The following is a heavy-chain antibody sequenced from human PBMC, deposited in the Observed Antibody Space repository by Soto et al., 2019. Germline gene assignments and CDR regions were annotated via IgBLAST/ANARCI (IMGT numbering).Heavy chain of an antibody. D-gene: IGHD1-26*01. CDR2: IRGDLVTK. CDR1: GFTFSDHA. J-gene: IGHJ4*02. Sequence: EMQLLESGGDLVQPGGSLRLSCATSGFTFSDHAMHWVRQAPGEGLEWVSGIRGDLVTKTYADTVKGRFTISNYNSKNPLYLQMNSLSAEDTAIYYCVKEGKMGVQAFDFWGQGTLVTVSS. V-gene: IGHV3-23*01. CDR3: VKEGKMGVQAFDF.